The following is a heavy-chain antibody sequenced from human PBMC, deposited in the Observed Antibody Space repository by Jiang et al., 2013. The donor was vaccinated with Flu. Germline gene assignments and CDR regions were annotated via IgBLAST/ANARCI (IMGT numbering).Heavy chain of an antibody. D-gene: IGHD4-23*01. Sequence: GPGLVKPSETLSLTCTVSGGSISSYYWSWIRQPPGKGLEWIGYIYYSGSTNYNPSLKSRVTISVDTSKNQFSLKLSSVTAADTAVYYCAREKTTVVTPGYYYYGMDVWGQGTTVTVSS. J-gene: IGHJ6*02. V-gene: IGHV4-59*01. CDR2: IYYSGST. CDR1: GGSISSYY. CDR3: AREKTTVVTPGYYYYGMDV.